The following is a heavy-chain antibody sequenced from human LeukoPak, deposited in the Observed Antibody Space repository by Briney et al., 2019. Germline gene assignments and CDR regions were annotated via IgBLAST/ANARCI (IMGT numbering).Heavy chain of an antibody. CDR1: GYTFTSYG. CDR2: INPGGGST. CDR3: ARERNNWNDGFDY. J-gene: IGHJ4*02. V-gene: IGHV1-46*01. Sequence: ASVKVSCKASGYTFTSYGISWVRQAPGQGLEWMGIINPGGGSTSYAQKFQGRVTMTRDTSTSTVYMELSSLRSEDTAVYYCARERNNWNDGFDYWGQGTLVTVSS. D-gene: IGHD1-1*01.